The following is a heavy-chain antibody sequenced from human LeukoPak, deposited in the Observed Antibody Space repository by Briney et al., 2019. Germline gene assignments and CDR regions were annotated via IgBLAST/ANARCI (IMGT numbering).Heavy chain of an antibody. CDR1: GFTFSSYA. CDR2: ISYDGSNK. Sequence: GGSLRLSCAASGFTFSSYAMHWVRQAPGKGLEWVAVISYDGSNKYYADSVKGRFTISRDNSKNTLYLQMNSLRAEDTAVYYCASEWELPYAEYFQHWGQGTLVTVSS. V-gene: IGHV3-30*14. D-gene: IGHD1-26*01. J-gene: IGHJ1*01. CDR3: ASEWELPYAEYFQH.